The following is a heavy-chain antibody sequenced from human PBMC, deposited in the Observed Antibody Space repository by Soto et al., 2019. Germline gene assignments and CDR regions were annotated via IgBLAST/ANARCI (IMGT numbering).Heavy chain of an antibody. Sequence: PGGSQRLSCAASGFTFSSYSFNWVRQAPGKGLEWLSYIGSSSTTIYYADSVKGRFIISRDNAKNSLYLQMNSLRPEDTAVYYCAREQQLAFDNWGQGTRVTVSA. J-gene: IGHJ4*02. CDR3: AREQQLAFDN. CDR2: IGSSSTTI. V-gene: IGHV3-48*01. CDR1: GFTFSSYS. D-gene: IGHD6-13*01.